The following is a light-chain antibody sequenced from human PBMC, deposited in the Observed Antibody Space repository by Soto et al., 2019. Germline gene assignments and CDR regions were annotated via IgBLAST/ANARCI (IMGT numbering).Light chain of an antibody. Sequence: EIVLTQSPGTLSLSPGERATLFCRASQSVRSSYLAWYQQKPDLAPRLLIYGASSRATSIPDRFSGSGSGRYFTLTISRLEPEDPAVYYCQQYGSFPQTFGPGTKVDIK. CDR3: QQYGSFPQT. CDR1: QSVRSSY. J-gene: IGKJ3*01. CDR2: GAS. V-gene: IGKV3-20*01.